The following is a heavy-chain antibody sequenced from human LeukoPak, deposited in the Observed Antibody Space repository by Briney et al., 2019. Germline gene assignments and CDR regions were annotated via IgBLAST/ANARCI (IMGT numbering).Heavy chain of an antibody. D-gene: IGHD3-3*01. CDR1: GYTFTSYD. Sequence: ASVTVSCKTSGYTFTSYDINWVRQTPGQGLEWMGWMNPNSGNTGYAQKFQGRVTMTRTTSMSTAYMELISLRSEDTAVYYCARGHWSGYTYNWFDPWGQGTLVTVSS. V-gene: IGHV1-8*01. CDR3: ARGHWSGYTYNWFDP. CDR2: MNPNSGNT. J-gene: IGHJ5*02.